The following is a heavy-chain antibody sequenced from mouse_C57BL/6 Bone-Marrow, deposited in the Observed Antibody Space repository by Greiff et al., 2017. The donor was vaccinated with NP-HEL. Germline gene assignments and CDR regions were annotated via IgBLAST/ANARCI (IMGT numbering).Heavy chain of an antibody. CDR3: ARTVYFDY. Sequence: EVKLQESGGGLVKPGGSLKLSCAASGFTFSSYAMSWVRQTPEKRLEWVATISDGGSYTYYPDNVKGRFTISRDNAKNNLYLQMSHLKSEDTAMYYCARTVYFDYWGQGTTLTVSS. CDR2: ISDGGSYT. CDR1: GFTFSSYA. J-gene: IGHJ2*01. V-gene: IGHV5-4*03.